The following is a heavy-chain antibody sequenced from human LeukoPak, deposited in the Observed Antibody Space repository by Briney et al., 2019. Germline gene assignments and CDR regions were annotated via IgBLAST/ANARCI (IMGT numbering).Heavy chain of an antibody. CDR1: GYTFAGYW. J-gene: IGHJ4*02. V-gene: IGHV5-51*01. CDR3: ASARRGGAAFDY. CDR2: VYPIDSDV. D-gene: IGHD3-10*01. Sequence: GESLKISCKGSGYTFAGYWIAWVRQMPGKGLEWMGVVYPIDSDVTYSPSFQGQVTISADKSIDTAYLQWSSLKASDAAMYYCASARRGGAAFDYWGQGTLVTVSS.